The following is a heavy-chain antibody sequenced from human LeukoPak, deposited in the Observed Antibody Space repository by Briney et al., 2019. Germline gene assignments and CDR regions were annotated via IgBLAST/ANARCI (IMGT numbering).Heavy chain of an antibody. J-gene: IGHJ5*02. V-gene: IGHV3-33*03. CDR1: GFTISTYA. CDR2: IAYDGSNT. Sequence: GRSLRLSCTVSGFTISTYAMHWVRQAPGKGLEWVAVIAYDGSNTYYLDSVKGRFTISRDNSENTLYLQMNSLRAEDTAVYYCAKDIGSTSLYNWFDPWGQGTLVTVSS. D-gene: IGHD2-2*01. CDR3: AKDIGSTSLYNWFDP.